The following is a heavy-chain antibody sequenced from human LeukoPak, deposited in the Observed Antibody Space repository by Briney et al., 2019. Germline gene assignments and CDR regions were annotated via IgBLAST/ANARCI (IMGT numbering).Heavy chain of an antibody. CDR3: ATQQGGNPVY. V-gene: IGHV3-74*01. CDR1: GFTFSSYA. J-gene: IGHJ4*02. CDR2: ITNDGSST. Sequence: GGSLRLSCAASGFTFSSYAMHWVRQAPGKGLVWVSRITNDGSSTTYVDSVKGRFTISRDNAKNMLYLQVNSLRAEDTAVYYCATQQGGNPVYWGQGTLVTVSS. D-gene: IGHD1-14*01.